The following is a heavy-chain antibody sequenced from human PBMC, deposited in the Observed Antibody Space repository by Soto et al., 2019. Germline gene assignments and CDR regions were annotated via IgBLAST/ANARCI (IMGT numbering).Heavy chain of an antibody. CDR2: IIPIFGTA. CDR1: GGTFSSYA. Sequence: QVQLVQSGAEVKKPGSSVKVSCKASGGTFSSYAISWVRQAPGQGLEWMGGIIPIFGTANYAQKFQGRVTTXXDXSXXTADMELSSLRSEDTAVYYCAPVTISHCSGGSCTDWGQGTLVTVSS. D-gene: IGHD2-15*01. CDR3: APVTISHCSGGSCTD. V-gene: IGHV1-69*12. J-gene: IGHJ4*02.